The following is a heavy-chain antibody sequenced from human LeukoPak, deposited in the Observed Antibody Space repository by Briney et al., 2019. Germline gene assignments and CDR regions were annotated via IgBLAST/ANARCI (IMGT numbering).Heavy chain of an antibody. CDR1: GFVFSDFY. J-gene: IGHJ4*02. D-gene: IGHD1-1*01. V-gene: IGHV3-11*01. CDR3: ARVLGGSSDPPDY. CDR2: ISGSGRAI. Sequence: PGGSLRLSCAVSGFVFSDFYMSWFRQAPGKRPEWLAYISGSGRAIFDADSVKGRFTISRDNAKSELYLQMNSLRVEDTAVYYCARVLGGSSDPPDYWGQGTLVSVSS.